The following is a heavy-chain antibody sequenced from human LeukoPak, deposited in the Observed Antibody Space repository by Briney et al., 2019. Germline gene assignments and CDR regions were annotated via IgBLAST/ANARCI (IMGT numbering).Heavy chain of an antibody. Sequence: SETLSLTCTVSGVSISSYYWSWLRQPPGKGLEWIGYIYYSGSTNYNPSLKSRVTISVDTSKNQFSLKLSSVTAADTTVYYCARDRDLGDAFDIWGQGTMVTVSA. CDR3: ARDRDLGDAFDI. D-gene: IGHD3-16*01. CDR2: IYYSGST. V-gene: IGHV4-59*01. CDR1: GVSISSYY. J-gene: IGHJ3*02.